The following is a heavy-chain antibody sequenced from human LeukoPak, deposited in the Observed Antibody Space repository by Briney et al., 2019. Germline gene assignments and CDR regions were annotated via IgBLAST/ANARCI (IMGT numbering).Heavy chain of an antibody. J-gene: IGHJ4*02. CDR3: AKALYSSSWYGDY. V-gene: IGHV3-23*01. D-gene: IGHD6-13*01. Sequence: PGGSLRLSCAASGFTFSNYGMSWVRQAPGKGLEWVSVSSGSGGSTYYEDSVKGRFTISRDNSKSTLYLQMNSLRAEDTAVYYCAKALYSSSWYGDYWGRGTMVTVSS. CDR2: SSGSGGST. CDR1: GFTFSNYG.